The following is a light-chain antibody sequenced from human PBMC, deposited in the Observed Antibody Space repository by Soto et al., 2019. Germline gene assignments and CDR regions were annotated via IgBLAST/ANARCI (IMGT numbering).Light chain of an antibody. J-gene: IGKJ1*01. V-gene: IGKV3-20*01. CDR3: QQYNYSPTT. Sequence: ELVLTQSPGTLSLYPGGRATLSCRASQSVNSWYLARYQQKPGQAPRLLIYDASSRATGIPDRSSGSGSGTDFTLTISRLEPEDFAVYYCQQYNYSPTTFGQGTKVDIK. CDR1: QSVNSWY. CDR2: DAS.